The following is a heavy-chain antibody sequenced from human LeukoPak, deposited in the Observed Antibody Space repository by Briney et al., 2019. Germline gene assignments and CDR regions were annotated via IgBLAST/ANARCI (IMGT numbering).Heavy chain of an antibody. Sequence: SETLSLTCTVSGGSISSYYWSWIRQPPGKGLEWIGYIYYSGSTNYNPSLRTGVTISVDTSKNQFSLKLSSVTAADTAVYYCARNPPGPNCSSTSCYQGYYYYYMDVWGKGTTVTVSS. V-gene: IGHV4-59*01. D-gene: IGHD2-2*01. CDR3: ARNPPGPNCSSTSCYQGYYYYYMDV. CDR1: GGSISSYY. CDR2: IYYSGST. J-gene: IGHJ6*03.